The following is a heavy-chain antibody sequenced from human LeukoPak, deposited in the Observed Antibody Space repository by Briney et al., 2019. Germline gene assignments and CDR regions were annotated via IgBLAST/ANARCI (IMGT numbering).Heavy chain of an antibody. Sequence: PSETLSLTCTVSGGSISGYYWSWIRQPPGKGLEWIWYIYYSGSTKYNPSLKSRVTMSVDTSRNQFSLKLSSVTAADTAVYYCARGGLENGYHSNDGFDIWGQGTMVTVSS. CDR1: GGSISGYY. D-gene: IGHD3-22*01. J-gene: IGHJ3*02. CDR2: IYYSGST. CDR3: ARGGLENGYHSNDGFDI. V-gene: IGHV4-59*01.